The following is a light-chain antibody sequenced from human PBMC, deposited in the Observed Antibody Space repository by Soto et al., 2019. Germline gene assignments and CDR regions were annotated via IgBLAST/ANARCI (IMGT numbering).Light chain of an antibody. V-gene: IGLV2-14*01. J-gene: IGLJ7*01. Sequence: QSALTQPASVSGSPGQSITISCTGTSSDIGGYDYVSWYQQHPGKAPKVMIYDVSNRPSGVSNRFSGSKSGNTASLTISGLQAEDEADYYCSSYRSSSTSVVVGGGTQLTVL. CDR3: SSYRSSSTSVV. CDR2: DVS. CDR1: SSDIGGYDY.